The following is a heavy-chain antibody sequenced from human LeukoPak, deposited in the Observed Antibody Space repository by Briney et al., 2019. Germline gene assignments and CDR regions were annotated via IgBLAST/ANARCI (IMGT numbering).Heavy chain of an antibody. J-gene: IGHJ4*02. D-gene: IGHD6-19*01. CDR3: ARIYSSGWYQGDY. CDR2: IYYTGSA. V-gene: IGHV4-59*01. Sequence: SETLFLTCTVSGGSISSYYWSWVRQPPGKGLEWIGYIYYTGSANYNPSLKSRVTISVDTSKNQISLKLSSVTAADTAVYYCARIYSSGWYQGDYWGQGTLVTVSS. CDR1: GGSISSYY.